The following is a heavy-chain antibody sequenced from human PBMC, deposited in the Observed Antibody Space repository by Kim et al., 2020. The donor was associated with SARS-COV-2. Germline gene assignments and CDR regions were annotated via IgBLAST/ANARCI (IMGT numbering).Heavy chain of an antibody. CDR1: GGSISSSSYY. D-gene: IGHD6-19*01. CDR3: ARQAHDSSGWYGDMDY. Sequence: SETLSLTCTVSGGSISSSSYYWGWIRQPPGKGLEWIGSIYYSGSTYYNPSLKSRVTISVDTSKNQFSLKLSSVTAADTAVYYCARQAHDSSGWYGDMDYWGQGTLVTVSS. CDR2: IYYSGST. V-gene: IGHV4-39*01. J-gene: IGHJ4*02.